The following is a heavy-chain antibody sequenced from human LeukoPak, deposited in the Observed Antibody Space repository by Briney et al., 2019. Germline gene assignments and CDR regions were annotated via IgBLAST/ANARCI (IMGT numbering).Heavy chain of an antibody. CDR3: ARELEYSSSWYGGGRDY. CDR1: GFTFSSYS. CDR2: ISSSSSYI. D-gene: IGHD6-13*01. Sequence: PGGSLRLSCAASGFTFSSYSMNWVRQAPGKGLEWVPSISSSSSYIYYADSVKGRFTISRDNAKNSLYLQMNSLRAEDTAVYYCARELEYSSSWYGGGRDYWGQGTLVTVSS. J-gene: IGHJ4*02. V-gene: IGHV3-21*01.